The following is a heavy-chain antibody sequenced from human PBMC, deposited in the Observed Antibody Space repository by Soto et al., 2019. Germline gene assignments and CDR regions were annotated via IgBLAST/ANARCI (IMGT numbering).Heavy chain of an antibody. CDR2: MQPSSGRT. D-gene: IGHD2-21*02. CDR3: ARGVTAEVDY. J-gene: IGHJ4*02. CDR1: GYSFTSLD. Sequence: ASVKVSCKASGYSFTSLDINWVRQTTGQGLEWMGWMQPSSGRTGYAQKFQGRVTMTRDTSINTAYMELSSLTSDDTAFYYCARGVTAEVDYWGQGTLVTVS. V-gene: IGHV1-8*01.